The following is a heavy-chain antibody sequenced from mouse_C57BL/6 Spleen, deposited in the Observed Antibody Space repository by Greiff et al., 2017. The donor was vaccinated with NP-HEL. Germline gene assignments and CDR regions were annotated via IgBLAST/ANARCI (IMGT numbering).Heavy chain of an antibody. D-gene: IGHD1-1*01. CDR1: GFTFSSYA. J-gene: IGHJ4*01. Sequence: EVKLMESGGGLVKPGGSLKLSCAASGFTFSSYAMSWVRQTPEKRLEWVATISDGGSYTYYPDNVKGRFTISRDNAKNNLYLQMSHLKSEDTAMYYCARDNGSSDYYAMDYWGQGTSVTVSS. CDR2: ISDGGSYT. V-gene: IGHV5-4*01. CDR3: ARDNGSSDYYAMDY.